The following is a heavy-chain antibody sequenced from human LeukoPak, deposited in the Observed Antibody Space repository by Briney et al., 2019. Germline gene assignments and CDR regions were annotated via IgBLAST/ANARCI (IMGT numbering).Heavy chain of an antibody. D-gene: IGHD1-26*01. CDR1: SFTFSNAW. CDR3: ASSGSYRFDY. V-gene: IGHV3-48*02. J-gene: IGHJ4*02. Sequence: AGGSLRLSCAASSFTFSNAWMNWVRQAPGKGLEWVSHITASGTAMFYADSVKGRFTISRDNAKNSLYLQMNSLRDEDTAVYYCASSGSYRFDYWGQGTLVTVSS. CDR2: ITASGTAM.